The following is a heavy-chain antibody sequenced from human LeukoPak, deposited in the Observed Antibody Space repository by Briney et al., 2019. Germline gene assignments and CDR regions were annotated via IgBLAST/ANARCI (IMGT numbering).Heavy chain of an antibody. J-gene: IGHJ6*02. CDR2: IYYSGST. V-gene: IGHV4-39*07. CDR1: GGSISSSSYY. CDR3: ARDYYPYGMDV. D-gene: IGHD3-22*01. Sequence: SETLSLTCTVSGGSISSSSYYWGWIRQPPGKGLEWIGSIYYSGSTYYNPSLKSRVTISVDTSKNQFSLKLSSVTAADTAVYYCARDYYPYGMDVWGQGTTVTVSS.